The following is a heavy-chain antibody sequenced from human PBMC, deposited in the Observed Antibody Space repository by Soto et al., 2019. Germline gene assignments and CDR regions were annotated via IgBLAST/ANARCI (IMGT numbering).Heavy chain of an antibody. Sequence: ASVKVSCKASGYTSTSYYIHWVRQAPGQGLEWMGIINPSGGSTSYAQKFQGRVTMTRDTSTSTVYMELSSLRSEDTAVYYCARGTMVRGVIIWYFDLWGRGTLVTVSS. CDR3: ARGTMVRGVIIWYFDL. CDR2: INPSGGST. D-gene: IGHD3-10*01. J-gene: IGHJ2*01. V-gene: IGHV1-46*01. CDR1: GYTSTSYY.